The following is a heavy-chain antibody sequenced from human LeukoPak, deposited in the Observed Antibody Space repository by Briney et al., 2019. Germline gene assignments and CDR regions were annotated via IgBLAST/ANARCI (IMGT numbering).Heavy chain of an antibody. CDR1: GFTFSSYN. V-gene: IGHV3-30*03. D-gene: IGHD2-8*01. CDR3: ARDPRSPTGYDTISRDTFDY. CDR2: IFYDGSTK. Sequence: GGSLRLSCAASGFTFSSYNMNWVRQAPGKGLEWVAVIFYDGSTKYYADSVKGRFTISRDNSENTLFLQMDSLRTGDTALYYCARDPRSPTGYDTISRDTFDYWGQGTLVTVSS. J-gene: IGHJ4*02.